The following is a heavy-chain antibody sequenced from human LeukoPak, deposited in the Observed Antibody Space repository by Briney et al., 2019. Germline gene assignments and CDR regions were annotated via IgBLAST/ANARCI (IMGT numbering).Heavy chain of an antibody. CDR1: GHSIINPNW. CDR2: IYHSGST. D-gene: IGHD3-10*01. Sequence: PSGTLSLTCAVSGHSIINPNWWSWVRQPPGKGLEWIGEIYHSGSTKYNPSLESRVTISVDTSKNLFSLRLTSVTAADTAVYYCGRRDYYASGSGHWFDPWGQGTLVIVSS. CDR3: GRRDYYASGSGHWFDP. J-gene: IGHJ5*02. V-gene: IGHV4-4*02.